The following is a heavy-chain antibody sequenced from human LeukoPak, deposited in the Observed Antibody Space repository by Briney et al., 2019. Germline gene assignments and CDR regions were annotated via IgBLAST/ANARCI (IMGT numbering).Heavy chain of an antibody. D-gene: IGHD6-13*01. CDR3: ARPMGDSSSWFDY. J-gene: IGHJ4*02. V-gene: IGHV4-39*01. CDR2: IYYSGST. CDR1: GGSISSSSYY. Sequence: PSETLSLTCTVSGGSISSSSYYWGWIRQPPGKGLERIGSIYYSGSTYYNPSLKSRVTISVDTSKNQFSLKLSSVTAADTAVYYCARPMGDSSSWFDYWGQGTLVTVSS.